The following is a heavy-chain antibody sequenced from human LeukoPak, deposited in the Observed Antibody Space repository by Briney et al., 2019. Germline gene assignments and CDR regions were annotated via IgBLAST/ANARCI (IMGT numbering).Heavy chain of an antibody. Sequence: GGSLRLSCAASGXTFSSYGMHWVRQAPGRGLEWVAVIWYDGSNKYYGDSRFTISRDNSKSTLYLQMNSLRAEDTAVYYCARAHSVKRIYYYYGMDLWGQGTTVTVSS. J-gene: IGHJ6*02. CDR3: ARAHSVKRIYYYYGMDL. CDR1: GXTFSSYG. V-gene: IGHV3-33*01. D-gene: IGHD2-15*01. CDR2: IWYDGSNK.